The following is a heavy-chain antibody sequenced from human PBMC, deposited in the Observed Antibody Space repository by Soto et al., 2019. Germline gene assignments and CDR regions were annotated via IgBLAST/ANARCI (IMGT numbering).Heavy chain of an antibody. J-gene: IGHJ5*02. Sequence: SVKVSFKASGGTFSSYAISWVRQAPGQGLEWMGGIIPIFGTANYAQKFQGGVTITADESTSTAYMELSSLRSEDTAVYYCASGFEYSTAFRFDPWGQGSXVPVSS. CDR2: IIPIFGTA. CDR3: ASGFEYSTAFRFDP. CDR1: GGTFSSYA. D-gene: IGHD4-4*01. V-gene: IGHV1-69*13.